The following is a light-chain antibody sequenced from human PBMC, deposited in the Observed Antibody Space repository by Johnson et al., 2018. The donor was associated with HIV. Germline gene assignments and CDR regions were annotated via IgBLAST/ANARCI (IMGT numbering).Light chain of an antibody. V-gene: IGLV1-51*01. CDR3: GTWDSSHYG. Sequence: HSVLTQPPSVSAAPGQKVTISCSGSSSNIGNNYVSWYQQLPGTAPKLLIYENNKRPSWIPDRFSGSKSGTSATLGITGLQTGDEADYYCGTWDSSHYGFGTGTKVTVL. J-gene: IGLJ1*01. CDR1: SSNIGNNY. CDR2: ENN.